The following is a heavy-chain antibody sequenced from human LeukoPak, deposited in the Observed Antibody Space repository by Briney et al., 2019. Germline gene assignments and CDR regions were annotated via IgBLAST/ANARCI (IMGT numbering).Heavy chain of an antibody. CDR3: AKDVTVVTPRDLFDY. CDR1: GFTFSTYA. Sequence: GGSLRLSYVASGFTFSTYAMTWVRQAPGKGLEWVSAISGRGGSTYYADSVKGRFTISRDNSKNTVYLQMNSLRAEDTAVYYCAKDVTVVTPRDLFDYWGQGTLVTVSS. CDR2: ISGRGGST. J-gene: IGHJ4*02. D-gene: IGHD4-23*01. V-gene: IGHV3-23*01.